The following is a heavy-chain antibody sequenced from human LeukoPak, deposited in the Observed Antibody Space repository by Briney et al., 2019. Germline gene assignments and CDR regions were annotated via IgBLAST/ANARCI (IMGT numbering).Heavy chain of an antibody. CDR2: INSDGSST. CDR3: ARARRTMIVVVMDGDYFDY. Sequence: GGSLRLSCAASGITFSTYWMYWVRQAPGKGLVWVSRINSDGSSTSYADSVKGRFTISRDNAKNSLCLQMNSLRAEDTAVYYCARARRTMIVVVMDGDYFDYWGQGTLVTVSS. D-gene: IGHD3-22*01. J-gene: IGHJ4*02. CDR1: GITFSTYW. V-gene: IGHV3-74*01.